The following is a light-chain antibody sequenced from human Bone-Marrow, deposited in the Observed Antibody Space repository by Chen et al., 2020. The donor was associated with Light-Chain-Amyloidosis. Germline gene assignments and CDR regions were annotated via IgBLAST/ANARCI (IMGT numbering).Light chain of an antibody. CDR2: EVT. CDR3: SSYTITNTLV. CDR1: SSDVGGDNH. Sequence: QPAPTQPASVSGSPGHSITFSCTGTSSDVGGDNHVSWYQQHPDKAPKLMIYEVTNRPSWVPDRFSGSKSDNTASLTISGLQTEDEADYFCSSYTITNTLVFGSGTRVTVL. J-gene: IGLJ1*01. V-gene: IGLV2-14*01.